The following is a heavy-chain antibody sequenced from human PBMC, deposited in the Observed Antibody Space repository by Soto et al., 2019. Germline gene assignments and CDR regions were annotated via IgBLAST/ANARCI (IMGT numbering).Heavy chain of an antibody. CDR2: IYYSGST. Sequence: SETLSLTCTVSGGSISSGDYYWSWIRQPPGKGLEWIGYIYYSGSTYYNPSLKSRVTISVDTSKNQFSLKLSSVTAADTAVYYCARDLTPHFYGDHSPGGMDVWGQGTTVTVSS. J-gene: IGHJ6*02. D-gene: IGHD4-17*01. V-gene: IGHV4-30-4*01. CDR1: GGSISSGDYY. CDR3: ARDLTPHFYGDHSPGGMDV.